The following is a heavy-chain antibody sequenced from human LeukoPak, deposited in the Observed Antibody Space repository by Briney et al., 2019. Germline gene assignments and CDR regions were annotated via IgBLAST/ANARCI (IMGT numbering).Heavy chain of an antibody. CDR1: GVSISGFY. D-gene: IGHD1/OR15-1a*01. J-gene: IGHJ4*02. CDR3: ARQISGNKDY. Sequence: SETLSLTCTVSGVSISGFYWIWIRQSPGRGLEWIGSIFYRGSVSYGGTTFYNPSLQSRVTISVGTSKNAFSLRLTSVTAADTAVYYCARQISGNKDYWGQGTLVTVSS. V-gene: IGHV4-59*04. CDR2: IFYRGSVSYGGTT.